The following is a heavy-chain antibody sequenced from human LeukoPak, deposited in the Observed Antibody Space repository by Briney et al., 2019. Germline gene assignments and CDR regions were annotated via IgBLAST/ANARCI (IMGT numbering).Heavy chain of an antibody. Sequence: GASVKVSCKASGYTFTSYGISWVRQAPGQGLEWMGWISAYNGNTNYAQKLQGRVTMTTDTSTSTAYMELRSLRSDDTAVYYCARDRTAGDSSGYFYWGQGTLVTVSS. V-gene: IGHV1-18*01. CDR1: GYTFTSYG. CDR3: ARDRTAGDSSGYFY. J-gene: IGHJ4*02. CDR2: ISAYNGNT. D-gene: IGHD3-22*01.